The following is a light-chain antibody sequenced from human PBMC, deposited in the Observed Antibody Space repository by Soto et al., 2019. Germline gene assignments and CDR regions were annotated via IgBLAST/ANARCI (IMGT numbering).Light chain of an antibody. V-gene: IGKV3-11*01. Sequence: EVVLTQSPFTLSLSPGERATLSCRASQSVSSYLAWYQQKPGQAPRLLIYDASNRATGIPARFSGSGSGTDFTLTISSLEPEDVAVYYCQQRYNWPPTFGGGTKVEI. J-gene: IGKJ4*01. CDR3: QQRYNWPPT. CDR2: DAS. CDR1: QSVSSY.